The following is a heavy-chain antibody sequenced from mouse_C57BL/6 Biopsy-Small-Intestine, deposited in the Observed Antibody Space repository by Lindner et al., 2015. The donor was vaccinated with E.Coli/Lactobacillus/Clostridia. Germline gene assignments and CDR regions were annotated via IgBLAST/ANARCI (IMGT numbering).Heavy chain of an antibody. CDR1: GYTSTDYY. CDR2: IYPKNGGH. D-gene: IGHD2-5*01. Sequence: VQLQESGPELVKPGASVKMSCKASGYTSTDYYMHWVKQSHGKSLEWIGYIYPKNGGHGYNQKFKGKATLTLDKSSSTAYMELRSLTSEDTAVYYCARSGNFSIHYNAMDYWGQGTSVTVSS. V-gene: IGHV1-34*01. J-gene: IGHJ4*01. CDR3: ARSGNFSIHYNAMDY.